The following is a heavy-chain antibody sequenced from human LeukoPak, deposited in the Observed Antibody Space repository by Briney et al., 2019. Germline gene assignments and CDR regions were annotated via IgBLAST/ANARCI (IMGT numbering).Heavy chain of an antibody. CDR1: GYTLTELS. V-gene: IGHV1-24*01. CDR2: FDPEDGET. D-gene: IGHD3-22*01. Sequence: ASVKVSCKVSGYTLTELSMHWVRQAPGKGLEWIGGFDPEDGETIYAQKFQGRVTMTEDTSTDTAYMELSSLRSEDTAVYYCATDSGYYDSSGYYYFFDYWGQGTLVTVSS. J-gene: IGHJ4*02. CDR3: ATDSGYYDSSGYYYFFDY.